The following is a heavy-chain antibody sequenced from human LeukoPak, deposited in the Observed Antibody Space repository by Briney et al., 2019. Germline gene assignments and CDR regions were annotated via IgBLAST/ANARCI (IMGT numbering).Heavy chain of an antibody. CDR1: GGSLSSYY. Sequence: PSETLSLTCTVSGGSLSSYYWSWIRQPPGKGLEWIGYIYYSGSTNYNPSLMSRVTISVDTSKNQFSLKLSSVTAADTAVYYCARLIPPNAFDIWGQGTMVTVSS. D-gene: IGHD2-21*01. CDR2: IYYSGST. V-gene: IGHV4-59*01. CDR3: ARLIPPNAFDI. J-gene: IGHJ3*02.